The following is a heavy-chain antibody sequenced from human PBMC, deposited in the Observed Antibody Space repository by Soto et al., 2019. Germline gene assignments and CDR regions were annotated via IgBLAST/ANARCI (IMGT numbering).Heavy chain of an antibody. CDR2: INPNSGGT. J-gene: IGHJ6*02. CDR3: AREAXSGWTKSGYYYYYGMDV. D-gene: IGHD6-19*01. V-gene: IGHV1-2*04. Sequence: ASVKVSCKASGYTFTGYYMHWVRQAPGQGLEWMGWINPNSGGTNYAQKFQGWVTMTRDTSISTAYMELSRLRSDDTAVYYCAREAXSGWTKSGYYYYYGMDVWGQGTTVTVSS. CDR1: GYTFTGYY.